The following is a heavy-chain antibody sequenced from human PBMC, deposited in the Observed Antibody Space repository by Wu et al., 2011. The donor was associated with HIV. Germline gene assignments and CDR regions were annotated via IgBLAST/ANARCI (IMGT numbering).Heavy chain of an antibody. CDR1: GGTFSRYG. Sequence: VQLVXSGAEVKKPGSSVKVSCKASGGTFSRYGISWVRQAPGQGLEWMGRIIPIFGTANYAQKFQGRVTITADESTSTAYMELSSLRSEDTAVYYCARGAMTRGGEVDIWGQGTMVTVSS. CDR2: IIPIFGTA. V-gene: IGHV1-69*15. CDR3: ARGAMTRGGEVDI. J-gene: IGHJ3*02. D-gene: IGHD2-15*01.